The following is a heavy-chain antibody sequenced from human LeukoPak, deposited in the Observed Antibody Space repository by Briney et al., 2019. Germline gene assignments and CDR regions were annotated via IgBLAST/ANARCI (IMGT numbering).Heavy chain of an antibody. CDR3: ARDGYSGYDWPQYFDY. V-gene: IGHV4-4*07. CDR2: IYTSGST. J-gene: IGHJ4*02. Sequence: SETLSLTCTVSGGSISSYYWSWLRQPAGKGLEWIGRIYTSGSTNYNPSLKSRVTISVDTSKNQFSLKLSSVTAADTAVYYCARDGYSGYDWPQYFDYWGQGTLVTVSS. CDR1: GGSISSYY. D-gene: IGHD5-12*01.